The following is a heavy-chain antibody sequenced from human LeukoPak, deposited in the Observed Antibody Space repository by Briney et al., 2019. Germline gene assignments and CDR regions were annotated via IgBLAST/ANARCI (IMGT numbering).Heavy chain of an antibody. V-gene: IGHV3-48*03. CDR3: ARGGGYCSGGSCYGYYYYDMDV. CDR2: ISSSGSTI. D-gene: IGHD2-15*01. J-gene: IGHJ6*02. CDR1: GFTFSGYE. Sequence: AGSLRLSCAASGFTFSGYEMNWVRQAPGKGLEWVSYISSSGSTIYYADSVKGRFTISRDNAKNSLYLQMNSLRAEDTAVYYCARGGGYCSGGSCYGYYYYDMDVWGQGTTVTVSS.